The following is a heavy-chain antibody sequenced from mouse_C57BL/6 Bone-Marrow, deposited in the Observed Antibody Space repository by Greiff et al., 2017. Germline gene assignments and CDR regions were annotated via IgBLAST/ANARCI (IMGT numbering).Heavy chain of an antibody. J-gene: IGHJ3*01. CDR3: ARLTYDYDIWLAY. CDR2: ISSGGSSI. D-gene: IGHD2-4*01. Sequence: DVMLVESGGDLVKPGGSLKLSCAASGFTFSSYGMHWVRQTPDKRLEWVAIISSGGSSIYYPDIVKGRFTISIDNAKNTMYLQMSSLKSEDTAMYYCARLTYDYDIWLAYWGQGTLVTVSA. CDR1: GFTFSSYG. V-gene: IGHV5-6*02.